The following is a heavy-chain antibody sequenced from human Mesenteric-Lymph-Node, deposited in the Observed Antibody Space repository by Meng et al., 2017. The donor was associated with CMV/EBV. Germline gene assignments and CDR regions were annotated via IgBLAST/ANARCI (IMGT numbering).Heavy chain of an antibody. V-gene: IGHV4-4*02. CDR1: GGSSSSSNW. J-gene: IGHJ4*02. CDR3: ARQIRGYSGYDDGY. CDR2: IYHSGST. D-gene: IGHD5-12*01. Sequence: VSGGSSSSSNWLSWVRQPPGKGLEWIGEIYHSGSTNYNPSLKSRVTISVDKSKNQFSLKLSSVTAADTAVYYCARQIRGYSGYDDGYWGQGTLVTVSS.